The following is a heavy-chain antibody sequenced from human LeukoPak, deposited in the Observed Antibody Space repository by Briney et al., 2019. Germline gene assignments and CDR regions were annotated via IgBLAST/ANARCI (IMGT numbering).Heavy chain of an antibody. Sequence: SETLSLTCTVSGGSISSYYWSWIRQPPGKGLEWIGYIYYSGSTNYNPSLKSRVTISVDTSKNQFSLKLSSVTAADTAVYYCARGHLRYYYGSGTYYNYYFDYWGQGTLVTVSS. CDR1: GGSISSYY. J-gene: IGHJ4*02. CDR3: ARGHLRYYYGSGTYYNYYFDY. D-gene: IGHD3-10*01. V-gene: IGHV4-59*01. CDR2: IYYSGST.